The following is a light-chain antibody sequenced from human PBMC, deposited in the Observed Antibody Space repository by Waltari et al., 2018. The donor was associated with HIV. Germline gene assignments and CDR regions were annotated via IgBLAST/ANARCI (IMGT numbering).Light chain of an antibody. CDR3: CSYAGSSTLL. J-gene: IGLJ2*01. CDR2: DVS. V-gene: IGLV2-23*01. Sequence: QSALTQPASVSGSPGQSITISCTGTSSDVGGYNYVSWYQQHPGQAPKLVIYDVSDRPSGVSNRFSGSKSGNTASLTISGLQAEDEADYNCCSYAGSSTLLFGGGTKVTVL. CDR1: SSDVGGYNY.